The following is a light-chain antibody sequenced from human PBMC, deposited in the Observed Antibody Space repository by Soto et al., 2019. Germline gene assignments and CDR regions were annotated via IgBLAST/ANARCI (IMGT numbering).Light chain of an antibody. J-gene: IGKJ3*01. V-gene: IGKV3-20*01. Sequence: EIVLTQSPGTLSLSPGERATLSCRASQSISDYLAWYQQKPGQSPRLLIYGASIRVSGIPDRFSGSGSGTDFTLTIRSLEPEDFAVYYCQLYGRAPLFGPGTKVDNK. CDR1: QSISDY. CDR2: GAS. CDR3: QLYGRAPL.